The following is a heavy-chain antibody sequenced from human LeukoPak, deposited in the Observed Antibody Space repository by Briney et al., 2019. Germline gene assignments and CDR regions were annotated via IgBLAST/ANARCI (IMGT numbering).Heavy chain of an antibody. Sequence: PGGSLRLSCAASGFTFSSYGMHWVRQAPGKGLEWVAFIRYDGSNKYYADSVKGRFTISRDNSKNTLYLQMNSLRAEDTAVYYCAKDFSRGWSAQNYYYYYYMDVWGKGTTVTISS. V-gene: IGHV3-30*02. CDR3: AKDFSRGWSAQNYYYYYYMDV. D-gene: IGHD6-19*01. CDR2: IRYDGSNK. CDR1: GFTFSSYG. J-gene: IGHJ6*03.